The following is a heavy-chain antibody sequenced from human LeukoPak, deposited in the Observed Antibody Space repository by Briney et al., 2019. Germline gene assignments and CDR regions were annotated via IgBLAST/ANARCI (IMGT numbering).Heavy chain of an antibody. CDR2: INSDESST. J-gene: IGHJ4*02. Sequence: GGSLRLSCAASGFTLSTYWMHWVRQAPGKGLVWVSRINSDESSTMYADSVKGRFTISRDNAKNTLYLQMNSLRAEDTAVYFCASSTRGVFDYWGQGTLVTVSS. CDR1: GFTLSTYW. D-gene: IGHD3-10*01. V-gene: IGHV3-74*03. CDR3: ASSTRGVFDY.